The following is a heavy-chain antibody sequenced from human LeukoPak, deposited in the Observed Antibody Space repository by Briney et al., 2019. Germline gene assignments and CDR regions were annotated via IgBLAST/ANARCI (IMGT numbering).Heavy chain of an antibody. CDR1: GFTFRTYY. CDR2: ISPSSGAI. V-gene: IGHV3-48*01. Sequence: GGSLRLSCAASGFTFRTYYMNWVRQTPGKGLEWVSYISPSSGAIHYADSVKGRFTISRDNAKNSLSLQMNSLRAEDTAVYYCARDMGTSSWHAFVNWGQGTLVTVSS. J-gene: IGHJ4*02. CDR3: ARDMGTSSWHAFVN. D-gene: IGHD6-13*01.